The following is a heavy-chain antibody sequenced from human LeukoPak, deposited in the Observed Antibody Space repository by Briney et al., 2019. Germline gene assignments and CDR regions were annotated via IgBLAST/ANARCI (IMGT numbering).Heavy chain of an antibody. V-gene: IGHV3-23*01. CDR2: ISGSGGST. CDR1: GFTFSSYA. D-gene: IGHD5-24*01. CDR3: AKDRDGYNYYFDY. J-gene: IGHJ4*02. Sequence: GGSLRLSCAASGFTFSSYAMSWVRQAPEKGLEWVSAISGSGGSTYYADSVKGRFTISRDNSKNTLYLQMNSLRAEDTAVYYCAKDRDGYNYYFDYWGQGTLVTVSS.